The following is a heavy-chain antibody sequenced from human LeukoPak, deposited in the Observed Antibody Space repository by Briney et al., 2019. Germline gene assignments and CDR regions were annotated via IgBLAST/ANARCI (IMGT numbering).Heavy chain of an antibody. CDR3: ARGKKVLRFLEWLLYY. J-gene: IGHJ4*02. Sequence: GGFLRLSCAASGFTFSSYWMHWVRQAPGKGLVWVSRINSDGSSTSYADSVKGRFTISRDNAKNTLYLQMNSLRAEDTAVYYCARGKKVLRFLEWLLYYWGQGTLVTVSS. CDR1: GFTFSSYW. V-gene: IGHV3-74*01. CDR2: INSDGSST. D-gene: IGHD3-3*01.